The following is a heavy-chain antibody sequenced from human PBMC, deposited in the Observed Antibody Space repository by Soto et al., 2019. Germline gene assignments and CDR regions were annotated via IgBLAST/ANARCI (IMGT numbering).Heavy chain of an antibody. CDR3: AKIGNSGWFQDY. Sequence: GGSLRLSGAAAGFTFSSYGMNWVRQAPGKGLEWVSGISGNGGSAYYADSVRGRFTISRGNSKNTLYLQMNTLRAEDTAVYFCAKIGNSGWFQDYWGQGTRVTVSS. J-gene: IGHJ4*02. CDR2: ISGNGGSA. CDR1: GFTFSSYG. D-gene: IGHD6-19*01. V-gene: IGHV3-23*01.